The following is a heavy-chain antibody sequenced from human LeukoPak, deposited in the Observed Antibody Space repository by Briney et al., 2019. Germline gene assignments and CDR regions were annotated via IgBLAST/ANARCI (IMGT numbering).Heavy chain of an antibody. V-gene: IGHV3-74*01. D-gene: IGHD4-17*01. Sequence: GGSLRLSCAASGFTFSSYWMHWVRQAPGKGLVWVSRINSDGSSTSYADSVKGRFTISRDNAKNTLYLQMNSLRAEDTAVYYCAKDEDYGDYVLSYWGQGTLVTVSS. CDR2: INSDGSST. J-gene: IGHJ4*02. CDR1: GFTFSSYW. CDR3: AKDEDYGDYVLSY.